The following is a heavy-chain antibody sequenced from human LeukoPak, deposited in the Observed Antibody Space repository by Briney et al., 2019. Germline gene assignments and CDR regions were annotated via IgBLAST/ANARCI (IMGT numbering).Heavy chain of an antibody. CDR2: IKQDGSEK. D-gene: IGHD3-16*01. J-gene: IGHJ4*02. V-gene: IGHV3-7*04. CDR3: ARGGRAYGD. Sequence: GGSLRLSCAASGFTFSNYWMSWVRQAPGKGLEWVANIKQDGSEKYYVDSVKGRSTISRDNAKNSLYLQMNSLRADDTAVYYCARGGRAYGDWGQGTLVTVSS. CDR1: GFTFSNYW.